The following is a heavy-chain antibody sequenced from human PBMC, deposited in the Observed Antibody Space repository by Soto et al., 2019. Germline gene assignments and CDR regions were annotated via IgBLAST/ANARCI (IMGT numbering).Heavy chain of an antibody. D-gene: IGHD4-17*01. CDR3: ARDVDYRFDS. CDR1: GYTFTSNG. J-gene: IGHJ4*02. Sequence: QVHLAQSGAEVKEPGASVKVSCKASGYTFTSNGISWVRQAPGQGLEWMGWVSAYSGNTNYAQKIQGRVTMTTDTSTNTAYMELGSLRSDDTAVYICARDVDYRFDSCGQGTLVTVSS. CDR2: VSAYSGNT. V-gene: IGHV1-18*01.